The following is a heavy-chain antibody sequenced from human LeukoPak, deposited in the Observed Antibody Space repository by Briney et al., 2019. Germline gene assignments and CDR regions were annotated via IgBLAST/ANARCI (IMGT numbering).Heavy chain of an antibody. CDR2: IWYDGSNK. Sequence: PGGSLRLSCAASGFTFSSYCMHWVRQAPGKGLEWVAVIWYDGSNKYYADSVKGRFTISRDNSKNTLYLQMNSLRAEDTAVYYCARDPEGTMVRGITLNFDYWGQGTLVTVSS. CDR1: GFTFSSYC. V-gene: IGHV3-33*01. D-gene: IGHD3-10*01. CDR3: ARDPEGTMVRGITLNFDY. J-gene: IGHJ4*02.